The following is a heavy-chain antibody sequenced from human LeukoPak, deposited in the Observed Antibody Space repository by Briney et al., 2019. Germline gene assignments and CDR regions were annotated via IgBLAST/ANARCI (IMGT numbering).Heavy chain of an antibody. J-gene: IGHJ4*02. V-gene: IGHV3-74*01. CDR1: GLTFSSYW. CDR3: ARGTGSYYSLGY. D-gene: IGHD1-26*01. CDR2: INSDGSST. Sequence: PGGSLRLSCAASGLTFSSYWMHWVRQAPGKGRGWVSRINSDGSSTSYADSVKGRFTISRDNAKNTLYLQMDSLRAEDTAMYYCARGTGSYYSLGYWGQGTLVTVSS.